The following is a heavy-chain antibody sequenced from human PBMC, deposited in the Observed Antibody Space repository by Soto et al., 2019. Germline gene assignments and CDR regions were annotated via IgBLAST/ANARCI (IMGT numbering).Heavy chain of an antibody. Sequence: ASVKVSCKVSGYTLTELSMHWVRQAPGKGLEWMGWINPDNGKTNYAQKLQGRVTMTTDTSTSTAYMELRSLRSDDTAVYYCAREPERDCSSTSCYYYFDYWGQGTLVTVSS. CDR1: GYTLTELS. CDR2: INPDNGKT. J-gene: IGHJ4*02. V-gene: IGHV1-24*01. CDR3: AREPERDCSSTSCYYYFDY. D-gene: IGHD2-2*01.